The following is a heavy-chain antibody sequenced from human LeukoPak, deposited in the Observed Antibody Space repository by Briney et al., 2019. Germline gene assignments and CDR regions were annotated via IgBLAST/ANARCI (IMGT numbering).Heavy chain of an antibody. CDR3: AREHPGLPIDY. V-gene: IGHV4-59*01. D-gene: IGHD2-21*01. J-gene: IGHJ4*02. CDR2: VSHTGSA. CDR1: GGSISSYY. Sequence: PSETLSLTCTVSGGSISSYYWSWIRQAPGKGLEWIGFVSHTGSASYNPSLLSRVSISLDIPKNQFSLELTSVTAADTALYYCAREHPGLPIDYWGQGTLVTVSS.